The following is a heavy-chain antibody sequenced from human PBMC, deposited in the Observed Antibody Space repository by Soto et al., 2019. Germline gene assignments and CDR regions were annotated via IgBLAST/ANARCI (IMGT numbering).Heavy chain of an antibody. D-gene: IGHD4-17*01. J-gene: IGHJ6*02. CDR2: ILYDGSNK. CDR3: AIPWGVAAVTTEYYGMDV. Sequence: GGSLRVSCAASGFTFSNYGMHWVRQTPGKGLEWVALILYDGSNKYYADSVKGRFTISRDNSKNTLYLQVSSLRSEDTAVYYCAIPWGVAAVTTEYYGMDVWGQGTTVTVSS. V-gene: IGHV3-30*03. CDR1: GFTFSNYG.